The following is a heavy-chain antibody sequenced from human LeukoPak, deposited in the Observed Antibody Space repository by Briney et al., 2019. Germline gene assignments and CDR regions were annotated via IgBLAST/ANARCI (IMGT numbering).Heavy chain of an antibody. CDR1: GFTFSSYW. V-gene: IGHV3-7*01. Sequence: GGSLRLSCAASGFTFSSYWMSWVRQAPGKGLEWVANIKHDASEKYFMESLKGRFTISRDNAKNSLYLQMNSLRAEDTAAYYCARGYYDSNAQLFDYWGQGTLVTVSS. CDR2: IKHDASEK. D-gene: IGHD3-22*01. CDR3: ARGYYDSNAQLFDY. J-gene: IGHJ4*02.